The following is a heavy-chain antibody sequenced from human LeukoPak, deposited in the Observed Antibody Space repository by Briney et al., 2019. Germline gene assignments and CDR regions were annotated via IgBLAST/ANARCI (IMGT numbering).Heavy chain of an antibody. V-gene: IGHV4-61*01. D-gene: IGHD3-10*01. Sequence: SETLSLTCTVSGVSISSSNSYWSWIRQPPGKGLEWIGYIYYSGYTNYNPSLKSRVTISVDTSKNQFSLKLSSVTAADTAVYYCARTTMVRGTYYMDVWGKGTTVTISS. CDR2: IYYSGYT. CDR1: GVSISSSNSY. J-gene: IGHJ6*03. CDR3: ARTTMVRGTYYMDV.